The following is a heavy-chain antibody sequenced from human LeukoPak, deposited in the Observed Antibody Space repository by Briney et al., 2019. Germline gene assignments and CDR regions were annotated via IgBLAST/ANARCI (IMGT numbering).Heavy chain of an antibody. CDR1: GFTFSSYE. Sequence: PGGSLRLSCAASGFTFSSYEMNWVRQASGKGLEWVGRIRSKANNYATAYAASMEGRFTISRDDSKNTAYLQMNSLRTEDTAVYYCIPYGMDVWGQGTTVTVSS. CDR2: IRSKANNYAT. CDR3: IPYGMDV. J-gene: IGHJ6*02. V-gene: IGHV3-73*01.